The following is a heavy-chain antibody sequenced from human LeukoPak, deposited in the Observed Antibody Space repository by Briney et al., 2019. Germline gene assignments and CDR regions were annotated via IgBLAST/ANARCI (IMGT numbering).Heavy chain of an antibody. CDR1: GYTFTGYY. D-gene: IGHD6-13*01. J-gene: IGHJ4*02. V-gene: IGHV1-2*06. CDR2: INPNSGGT. Sequence: ASVKVSCKASGYTFTGYYMHWVRQAPGQGLEWMGRINPNSGGTNYAQKFQGRVTMTRDTSISTAYMELSRLRSDDTAVYYCAKARRPIAAAGTSLLYYWGQGTLVTVSS. CDR3: AKARRPIAAAGTSLLYY.